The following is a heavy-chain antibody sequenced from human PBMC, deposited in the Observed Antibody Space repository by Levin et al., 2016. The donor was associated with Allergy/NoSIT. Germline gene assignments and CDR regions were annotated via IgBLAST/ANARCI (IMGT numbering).Heavy chain of an antibody. J-gene: IGHJ4*02. V-gene: IGHV4-61*08. D-gene: IGHD1-14*01. CDR1: GDSISDYSISDPISDYS. CDR3: ARWTTWYYFDS. Sequence: SETLSLTCTASGDSISDYSISDPISDYSWGWIRQPPGKGLEWIGFLYYTGTTNYNPSLNSRVTLSMDTSKNQFSLKLTSVTAADTAVYYCARWTTWYYFDSWGRGTLVTVSS. CDR2: LYYTGTT.